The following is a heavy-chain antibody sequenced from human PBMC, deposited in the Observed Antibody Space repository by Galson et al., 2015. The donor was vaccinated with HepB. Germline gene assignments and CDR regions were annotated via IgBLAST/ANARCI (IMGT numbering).Heavy chain of an antibody. CDR2: IDWDDDK. J-gene: IGHJ4*02. CDR3: ARTYGSGSYDMDY. Sequence: PALVKPPQTLTLTCTFSGFSLPTSGMCVTWIRQPPGKALEWLALIDWDDDKYYSTSLKTRLTISKDTSKNQVVLTVTNMDPVDTATYYCARTYGSGSYDMDYWGQGTLVTVSS. CDR1: GFSLPTSGMC. V-gene: IGHV2-70*13. D-gene: IGHD3-10*01.